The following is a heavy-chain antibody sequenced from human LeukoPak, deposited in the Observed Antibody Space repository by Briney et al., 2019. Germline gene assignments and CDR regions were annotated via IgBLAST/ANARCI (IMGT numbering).Heavy chain of an antibody. CDR1: GYSFTGSG. V-gene: IGHV1-18*01. J-gene: IGHJ4*02. CDR3: ARDDRYLNPLYCFDY. CDR2: ISHHDDST. D-gene: IGHD3-10*01. Sequence: GASVYVSCKGSGYSFTGSGISWVRQAPGQGLEWMGWISHHDDSTNYAQKLQGRVTMPTDTSTSTAYMELRSLRSDDTAVYYCARDDRYLNPLYCFDYWGQGTLVTVSS.